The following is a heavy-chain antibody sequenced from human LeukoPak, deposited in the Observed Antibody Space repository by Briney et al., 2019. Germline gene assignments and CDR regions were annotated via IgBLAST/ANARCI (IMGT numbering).Heavy chain of an antibody. CDR2: LSSSSSSFI. Sequence: GGSLRLSCAASEFTFSTYHMHWVRQAPGKGLEWVSSLSSSSSSFIYYADSVKGRFTISRDSSKNTLYLQMNSLRVEDTAVYYCAKETSVAGVYYFDYWGQGTLVTVSS. J-gene: IGHJ4*02. D-gene: IGHD6-19*01. CDR1: EFTFSTYH. V-gene: IGHV3-21*04. CDR3: AKETSVAGVYYFDY.